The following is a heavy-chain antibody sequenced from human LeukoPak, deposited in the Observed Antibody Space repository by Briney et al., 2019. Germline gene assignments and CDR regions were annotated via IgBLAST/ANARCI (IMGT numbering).Heavy chain of an antibody. CDR1: GGTFSSYA. CDR3: ARYGGNSPAFDY. Sequence: ASVKVSCKASGGTFSSYAISWVRQAPGQGLEWMGGIIPIFGTANYAQKFQGRVTITTDESTSTAYMELSSLRSEDTAVYYRARYGGNSPAFDYWGQGTLVTVSS. CDR2: IIPIFGTA. D-gene: IGHD4-23*01. V-gene: IGHV1-69*05. J-gene: IGHJ4*02.